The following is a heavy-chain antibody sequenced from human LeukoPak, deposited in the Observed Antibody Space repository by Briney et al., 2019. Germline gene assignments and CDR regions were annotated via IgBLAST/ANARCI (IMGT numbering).Heavy chain of an antibody. Sequence: PGGSLRLSCAASGFTFSSYSMNWVRQAPGKGLVWVSYISSRSSNKYYADSVKGRFTISRDNAKNSLYLQMDSLRAEDTAVYYCAELGITMIGGVWGKGTTVTISS. J-gene: IGHJ6*04. CDR3: AELGITMIGGV. CDR2: ISSRSSNK. CDR1: GFTFSSYS. V-gene: IGHV3-48*04. D-gene: IGHD3-10*02.